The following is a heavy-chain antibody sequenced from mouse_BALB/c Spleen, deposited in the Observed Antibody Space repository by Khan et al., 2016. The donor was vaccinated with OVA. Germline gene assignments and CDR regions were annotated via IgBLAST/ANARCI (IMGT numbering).Heavy chain of an antibody. CDR3: ARELGRYYAMDY. J-gene: IGHJ4*01. CDR2: IRYSVST. D-gene: IGHD4-1*01. CDR1: GYSITSDYA. Sequence: EVQLQESGPGLVKPSQSLSLTCTVTGYSITSDYAWNWIRQFPGNKLEWMGYIRYSVSTTYNPPLKSRISITLDTTKYQFFLLLKSVTSEDTATYYCARELGRYYAMDYWGQGTSVTVSS. V-gene: IGHV3-2*02.